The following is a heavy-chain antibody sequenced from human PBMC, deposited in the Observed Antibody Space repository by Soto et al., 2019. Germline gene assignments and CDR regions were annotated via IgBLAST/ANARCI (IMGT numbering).Heavy chain of an antibody. J-gene: IGHJ5*02. D-gene: IGHD6-13*01. CDR3: AREGPKGQQLVLPFDP. Sequence: QVQLQESGPGLVKPSETLSLTCTVSGGSISSYYWSWIRQPAGKGLEWIGRIYTSGSTNYNPSLKSRVTMSEDTSKNQFSLKLSSVTAADTAVYYCAREGPKGQQLVLPFDPWGQGTLVTVSS. V-gene: IGHV4-4*07. CDR2: IYTSGST. CDR1: GGSISSYY.